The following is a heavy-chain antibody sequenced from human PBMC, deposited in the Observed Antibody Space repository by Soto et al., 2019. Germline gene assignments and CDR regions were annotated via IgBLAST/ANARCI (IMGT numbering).Heavy chain of an antibody. V-gene: IGHV3-23*01. D-gene: IGHD2-15*01. CDR2: ISRYGDFT. CDR1: GFTFNIYA. J-gene: IGHJ4*02. CDR3: AKVRYLDHVSRSYLFDN. Sequence: EVQLLESGGDLIQPGGSLRLSCAASGFTFNIYAMAWVRQAPGKGLEWVSAISRYGDFTYYADSVEGRFTISRDNSKNTLYLQMNSLSADDTALYFCAKVRYLDHVSRSYLFDNWGQGTLVTVSS.